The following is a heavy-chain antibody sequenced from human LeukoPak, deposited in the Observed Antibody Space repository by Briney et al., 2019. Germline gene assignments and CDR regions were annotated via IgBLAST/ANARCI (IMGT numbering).Heavy chain of an antibody. J-gene: IGHJ4*02. CDR2: INHSGST. CDR3: ARGFWTPHGDY. D-gene: IGHD1-1*01. CDR1: GGPFSGYY. V-gene: IGHV4-34*01. Sequence: PSETLSLTCAVYGGPFSGYYWSWIRQPPGKGLEWIGEINHSGSTNYNPSLKSRVTISVDTSKNQFSLKLSSVTAADTAVFYCARGFWTPHGDYWGQGTLVTVSS.